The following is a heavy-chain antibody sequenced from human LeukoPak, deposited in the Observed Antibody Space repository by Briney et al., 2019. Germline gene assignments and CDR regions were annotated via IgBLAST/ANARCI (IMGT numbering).Heavy chain of an antibody. D-gene: IGHD3-22*01. CDR3: ARVGYDSSGYYFDN. V-gene: IGHV1-69*06. J-gene: IGHJ4*02. CDR1: GGTFSTHP. Sequence: SVKVSCKASGGTFSTHPISWVRQAPGQGLEWMGGVLPFLGQANFAQTFQDRLTITADKSTTTVYMELSSLRAADTAVYYCARVGYDSSGYYFDNWGQGTLVTVSS. CDR2: VLPFLGQA.